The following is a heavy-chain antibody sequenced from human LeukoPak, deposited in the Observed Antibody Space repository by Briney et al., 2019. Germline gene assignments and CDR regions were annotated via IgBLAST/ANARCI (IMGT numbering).Heavy chain of an antibody. J-gene: IGHJ4*02. CDR3: ARAHYGDYDCVPRIWWCVL. CDR2: IYHSGST. D-gene: IGHD4-17*01. V-gene: IGHV4-4*02. Sequence: PSETLSLTCAVSGGSISSSNWWSWVRQPPGQGLGWIGEIYHSGSTNYNPSLKRRVTISVDKSKNQFSLKLSSVTAADTAVYYCARAHYGDYDCVPRIWWCVLGGQGTLVSVST. CDR1: GGSISSSNW.